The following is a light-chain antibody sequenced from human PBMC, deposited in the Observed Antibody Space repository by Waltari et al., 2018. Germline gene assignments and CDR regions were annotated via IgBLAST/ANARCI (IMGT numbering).Light chain of an antibody. Sequence: QSVLTQPPSASGTPGQTVTISCSGSSSNIGVNTVNWYQQLPGTAPKLLLDTDNLRPSGVPDRFSGSKSGTSASLAISGLQSEDEADYHCQTWDDSLNGVVFGGGTKLTVL. J-gene: IGLJ2*01. CDR2: TDN. V-gene: IGLV1-44*01. CDR3: QTWDDSLNGVV. CDR1: SSNIGVNT.